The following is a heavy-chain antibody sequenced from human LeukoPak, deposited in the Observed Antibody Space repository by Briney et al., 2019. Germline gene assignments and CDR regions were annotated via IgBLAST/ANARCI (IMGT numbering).Heavy chain of an antibody. CDR1: GGSISSSNW. CDR3: GGHTAMRIADF. CDR2: IYHSGGT. Sequence: SATLSLTCAVSGGSISSSNWWRWVRQPPGKGLEWIGEIYHSGGTNYNPSLKSRVTMSVDTSKNQFSLSLSSVAAADTAVYYCGGHTAMRIADFWGQGTLVTVSS. V-gene: IGHV4-4*02. J-gene: IGHJ4*02. D-gene: IGHD5-18*01.